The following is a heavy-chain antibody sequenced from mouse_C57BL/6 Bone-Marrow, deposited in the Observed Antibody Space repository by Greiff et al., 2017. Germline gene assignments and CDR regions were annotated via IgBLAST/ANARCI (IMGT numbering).Heavy chain of an antibody. J-gene: IGHJ1*03. CDR2: ISSGSSTI. CDR1: GFTFSDYG. V-gene: IGHV5-17*01. CDR3: ARILRPWYFDV. D-gene: IGHD1-1*01. Sequence: EVQRVESGGGLVKPGGSLKLSCAASGFTFSDYGMHWVRQAPEKGLEWVAYISSGSSTIYYADTVKGRFTISRDNAKNTLFLQMTSLRSEDTAMYYCARILRPWYFDVWGTGTTVTVSS.